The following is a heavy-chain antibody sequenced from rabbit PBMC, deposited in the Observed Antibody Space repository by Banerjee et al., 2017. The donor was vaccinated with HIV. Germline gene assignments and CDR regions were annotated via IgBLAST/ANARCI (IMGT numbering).Heavy chain of an antibody. J-gene: IGHJ3*01. CDR1: GFHFSSFY. CDR3: AREAYVSGSVYYRDL. D-gene: IGHD1-1*01. CDR2: IDPVFGSA. Sequence: QLKESGGGLVQPGGSLKLSCKASGFHFSSFYMSWVRQAPGKGLEWIAYIDPVFGSAYYASWVNGRFTISSHNAQNTLYLQLNILTAADTATYFCAREAYVSGSVYYRDLWGQGTLVTVS. V-gene: IGHV1S7*01.